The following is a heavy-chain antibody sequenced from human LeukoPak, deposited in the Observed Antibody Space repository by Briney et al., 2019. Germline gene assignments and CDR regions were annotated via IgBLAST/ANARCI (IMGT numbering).Heavy chain of an antibody. J-gene: IGHJ4*02. D-gene: IGHD2/OR15-2a*01. CDR2: IRSKTDGATT. CDR1: GFTFSNAW. CDR3: AKAPRNIYFDY. V-gene: IGHV3-15*01. Sequence: GGSLRLSCAASGFTFSNAWMSWVRQAPGKGLEWVGHIRSKTDGATTDYAAPVTGRFTISRDDSKNTLYLQTNSLRAEDTAVYYCAKAPRNIYFDYWGQGTLVTVSS.